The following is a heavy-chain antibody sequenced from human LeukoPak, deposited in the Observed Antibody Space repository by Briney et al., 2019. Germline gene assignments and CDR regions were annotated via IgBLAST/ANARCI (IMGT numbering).Heavy chain of an antibody. CDR2: TYHWSKWFN. J-gene: IGHJ4*02. D-gene: IGHD3-16*01. CDR1: GDSVTSGI. V-gene: IGHV6-1*01. CDR3: ARDLHGSRGEFDY. Sequence: SQTLSLTCAISGDSVTSGIWNWIRQSPSRGLEWLGRTYHWSKWFNDYAVSVESRMTINADTSRNQFSLQLNSVTPEDTAVYYCARDLHGSRGEFDYWGQGTLVTVSS.